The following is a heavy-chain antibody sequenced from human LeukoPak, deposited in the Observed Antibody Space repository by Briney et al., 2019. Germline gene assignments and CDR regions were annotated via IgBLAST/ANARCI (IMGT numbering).Heavy chain of an antibody. D-gene: IGHD1-7*01. J-gene: IGHJ5*02. Sequence: GRSLRLSCAASGFTFSSYGMHWVRQAPGKGLEWVAVISYDGSSKDYADSVKGRFTISRDNSKNTLYLQMNSLRVEDTAVHYCARDLVKYNWNYWFDPWGQGTLVTVSS. V-gene: IGHV3-30*03. CDR1: GFTFSSYG. CDR3: ARDLVKYNWNYWFDP. CDR2: ISYDGSSK.